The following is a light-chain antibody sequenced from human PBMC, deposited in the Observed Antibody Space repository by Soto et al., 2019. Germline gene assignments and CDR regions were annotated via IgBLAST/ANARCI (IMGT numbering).Light chain of an antibody. CDR2: AAS. Sequence: DIQLTQSPSFLSASVGDRVTITCRASQGIRSFLAWYQQKPGKAPKLLIYAASTLQSGVPSRFIGSGSGTEFTLTISSLQPDDIATYYCQQLNSYPLSFGGGTKVEIK. V-gene: IGKV1-9*01. J-gene: IGKJ4*01. CDR1: QGIRSF. CDR3: QQLNSYPLS.